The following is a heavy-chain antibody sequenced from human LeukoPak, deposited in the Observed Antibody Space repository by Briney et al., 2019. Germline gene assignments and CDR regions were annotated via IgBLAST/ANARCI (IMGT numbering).Heavy chain of an antibody. CDR2: ISSSGSTT. V-gene: IGHV3-48*04. CDR1: GFTFSNAW. CDR3: AELGITMIGGV. D-gene: IGHD3-10*02. J-gene: IGHJ6*04. Sequence: GGPFRLSCAAFGFTFSNAWMNWVRQAPGKGLEWVSYISSSGSTTYSADSVKGRFTISRDNAKNSLYLQLNSLRAEDTAVYHCAELGITMIGGVWGKGTTVTISS.